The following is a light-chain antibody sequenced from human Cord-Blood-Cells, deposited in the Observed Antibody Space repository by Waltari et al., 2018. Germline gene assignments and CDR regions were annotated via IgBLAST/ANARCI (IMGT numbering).Light chain of an antibody. CDR1: SSDVGGYNY. V-gene: IGLV2-11*01. Sequence: QSALTQPRSVSGSPGQSVTISCTGTSSDVGGYNYVSWYQRHPCKAPRLRIYDVSKRPAGVPDRCSGSKSGNTASLTISGLQAEDEADYYCCSYAGSYTWVFGGGTKLTVL. CDR3: CSYAGSYTWV. J-gene: IGLJ3*02. CDR2: DVS.